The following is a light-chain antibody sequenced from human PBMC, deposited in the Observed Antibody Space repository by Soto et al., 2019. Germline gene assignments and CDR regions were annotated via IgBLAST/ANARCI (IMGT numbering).Light chain of an antibody. V-gene: IGKV3-20*01. CDR3: QQYGGSPPYT. CDR1: QSISSSY. J-gene: IGKJ2*01. Sequence: EIVLTXSPGTLSLSXXXXXTLSCRASQSISSSYLAWYQQKPGQAPRLLIYGASSRATGIPDRFSGSGSGTDFTLTISRLEPEDFAVYYCQQYGGSPPYTFGQGTKLEIK. CDR2: GAS.